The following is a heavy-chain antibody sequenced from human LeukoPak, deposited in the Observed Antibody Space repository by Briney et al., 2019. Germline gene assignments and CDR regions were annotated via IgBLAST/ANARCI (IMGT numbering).Heavy chain of an antibody. CDR1: GDSISSGYY. CDR3: AWRGDYGGPPGAFDI. V-gene: IGHV4-38-2*01. J-gene: IGHJ3*02. CDR2: TYHSGST. Sequence: PSETLSLTCAVSGDSISSGYYWGWIRQPPGKGLEWIGSTYHSGSTYYNPSLKSRVTISVDTSKNQFSLKLSSVTAADTAVYYCAWRGDYGGPPGAFDIWGQGTMVTVSS. D-gene: IGHD4-23*01.